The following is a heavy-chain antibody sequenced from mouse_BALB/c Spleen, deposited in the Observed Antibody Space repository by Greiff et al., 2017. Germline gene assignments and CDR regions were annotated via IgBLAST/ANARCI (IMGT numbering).Heavy chain of an antibody. V-gene: IGHV5-17*02. D-gene: IGHD2-4*01. CDR1: GFTFSSFG. Sequence: EVKLVESGGGLVQPGGSRKLSCAASGFTFSSFGMHWVRQAPEKGLEWVAYISSGSSTIYYADTVKGRFTISRDNPKNTLFLQMTSLRSEDTAMYYCARCDYDGGYAMDYWGQGTSVTVSS. J-gene: IGHJ4*01. CDR3: ARCDYDGGYAMDY. CDR2: ISSGSSTI.